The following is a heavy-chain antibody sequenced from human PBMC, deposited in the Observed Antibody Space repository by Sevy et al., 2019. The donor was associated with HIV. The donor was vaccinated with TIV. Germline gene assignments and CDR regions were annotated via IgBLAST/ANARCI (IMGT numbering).Heavy chain of an antibody. CDR2: IYYSGST. CDR1: GGSISSSSYY. V-gene: IGHV4-39*01. CDR3: AGQGAAAGRIRYYYYGMDV. Sequence: SETLSLTCTVSGGSISSSSYYWGWIRQPPGKGLEWIGSIYYSGSTYYNPSLKSRVTISVDTSKNQFSLKLSSVTAADPAGYSCAGQGAAAGRIRYYYYGMDVWGQGTTVTVSS. J-gene: IGHJ6*02. D-gene: IGHD6-13*01.